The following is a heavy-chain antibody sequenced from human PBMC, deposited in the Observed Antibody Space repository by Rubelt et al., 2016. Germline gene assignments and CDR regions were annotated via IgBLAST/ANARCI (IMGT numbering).Heavy chain of an antibody. D-gene: IGHD5-18*01. CDR2: IYPGDSDT. CDR3: ARLKDTAMVGGY. V-gene: IGHV5-51*01. J-gene: IGHJ4*02. Sequence: PGKGLEWMGIIYPGDSDTRYSPSFQGQVTISADKSIGTAYLQWSSLKASDTAMYYCARLKDTAMVGGYWGQGTLVTVSS.